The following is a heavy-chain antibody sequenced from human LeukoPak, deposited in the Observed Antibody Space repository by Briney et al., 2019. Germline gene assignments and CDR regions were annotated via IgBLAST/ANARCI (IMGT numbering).Heavy chain of an antibody. J-gene: IGHJ4*02. Sequence: PGGSLRLSCAASGFTFSSYAMSWVRQAPGKGLECVSAISGSGGSTYYADSVKGRFTISRDNSKNTLYLQMNSLRAEDTAVYYCAKDYGLDIVVVPAAPPFNYWGQGTLVTVSS. CDR2: ISGSGGST. V-gene: IGHV3-23*01. CDR3: AKDYGLDIVVVPAAPPFNY. CDR1: GFTFSSYA. D-gene: IGHD2-2*01.